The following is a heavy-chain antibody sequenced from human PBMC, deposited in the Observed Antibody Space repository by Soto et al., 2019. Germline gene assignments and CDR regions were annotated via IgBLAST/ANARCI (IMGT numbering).Heavy chain of an antibody. CDR3: ARDRGVYYDSSGWDS. CDR1: GFTVSSNY. CDR2: IYSGGST. D-gene: IGHD3-22*01. J-gene: IGHJ4*02. V-gene: IGHV3-66*01. Sequence: EVQLVESGGGLVQPGGSLRLSCAASGFTVSSNYMSWVRQAPGKGLEWVSVIYSGGSTYYADSVKGRFTISRDNSKNTLYLQMNSLRAEDTAVYYCARDRGVYYDSSGWDSWGQGTLVTVSS.